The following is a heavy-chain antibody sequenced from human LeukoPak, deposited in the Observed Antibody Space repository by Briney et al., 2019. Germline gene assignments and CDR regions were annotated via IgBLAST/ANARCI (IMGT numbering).Heavy chain of an antibody. D-gene: IGHD3-10*01. CDR2: ISSSGSAI. CDR3: ARSMVRDFDY. J-gene: IGHJ4*02. Sequence: GGSLRLSCAASGFTFSDYYMSWIRQAPGKGLEWVSYISSSGSAIYYADSVKGRFTLSRDNTKNSLYLQMNSLRAEDTAVYYCARSMVRDFDYWGQGTLVTVSS. V-gene: IGHV3-11*01. CDR1: GFTFSDYY.